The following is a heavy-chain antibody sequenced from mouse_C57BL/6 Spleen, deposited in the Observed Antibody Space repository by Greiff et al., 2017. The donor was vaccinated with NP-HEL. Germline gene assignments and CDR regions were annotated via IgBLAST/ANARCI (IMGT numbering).Heavy chain of an antibody. CDR1: GFTFSSYG. V-gene: IGHV5-6*01. CDR2: ISSGGSYT. D-gene: IGHD1-1*01. J-gene: IGHJ3*01. Sequence: EVQGVESGGDLVKPGGSLKLSCAASGFTFSSYGMSWVRQTPDKRLEWVATISSGGSYTYYPDSGKGRFTISRDNAKNTLYLQMSSLKSEDTAMLYCGGNYRSRPWLAYWGQGTLVTVSA. CDR3: GGNYRSRPWLAY.